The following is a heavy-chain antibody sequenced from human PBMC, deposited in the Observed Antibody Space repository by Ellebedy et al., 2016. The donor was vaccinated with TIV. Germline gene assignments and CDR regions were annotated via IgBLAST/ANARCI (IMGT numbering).Heavy chain of an antibody. CDR3: AKRTNEH. V-gene: IGHV3-7*03. CDR1: GFAFDTDW. Sequence: PGGSLRLSCAAFGFAFDTDWMTWVRQVPGKGLEWVANINQDGSDKSYVDSVEGRFTISRDNAKYSLFLQMDSLKAEDTAIYYCAKRTNEHWGQGTLVTVSS. D-gene: IGHD2-8*01. CDR2: INQDGSDK. J-gene: IGHJ4*02.